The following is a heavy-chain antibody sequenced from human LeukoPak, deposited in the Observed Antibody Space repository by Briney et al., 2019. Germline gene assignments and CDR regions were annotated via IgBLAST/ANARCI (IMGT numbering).Heavy chain of an antibody. D-gene: IGHD5-12*01. CDR3: AGDIGSGYSGYDYLAGY. V-gene: IGHV1-18*01. CDR1: GYTLTSYG. J-gene: IGHJ4*02. Sequence: VKVTCKASGYTLTSYGISWVRQAPGQGLEWVGWMCAYNGKTNYAQKLQGRVTMSTDKSTSTAYMELRSLRADDRAVYYCAGDIGSGYSGYDYLAGYWGQGTRVTVPS. CDR2: MCAYNGKT.